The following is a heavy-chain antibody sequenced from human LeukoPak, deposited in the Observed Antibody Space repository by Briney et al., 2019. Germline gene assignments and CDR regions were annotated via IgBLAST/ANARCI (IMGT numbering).Heavy chain of an antibody. CDR3: ARELKFDYYDSSGYSGYFDY. CDR1: GGSIIRGVYY. Sequence: PSQTLSLTCTVSGGSIIRGVYYWIWIRQHPGKGLECIGYIYYSGSTYYNPSLKSRVTISVDTSKNQFSLKLSSVTAADTAVYYCARELKFDYYDSSGYSGYFDYWGQGTLVTVSS. CDR2: IYYSGST. J-gene: IGHJ4*02. D-gene: IGHD3-22*01. V-gene: IGHV4-31*03.